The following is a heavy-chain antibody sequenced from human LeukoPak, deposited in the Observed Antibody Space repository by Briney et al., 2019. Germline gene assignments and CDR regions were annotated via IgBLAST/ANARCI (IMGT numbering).Heavy chain of an antibody. D-gene: IGHD6-6*01. J-gene: IGHJ3*01. V-gene: IGHV3-7*03. CDR2: INSDGSEG. CDR3: ARSSYSSSSSV. CDR1: AFTFSSYA. Sequence: GGSLRLSCAASAFTFSSYAMNWVRQAPGKGLEWVASINSDGSEGYYADVVKGRFTISRDNAKNSLYLQINSLRAEDTAVYYCARSSYSSSSSVWGQGTMVTVSS.